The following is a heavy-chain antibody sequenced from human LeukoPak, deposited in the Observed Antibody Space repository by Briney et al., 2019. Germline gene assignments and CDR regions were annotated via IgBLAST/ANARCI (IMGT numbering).Heavy chain of an antibody. V-gene: IGHV3-66*02. CDR2: IYSGGST. CDR1: GFTVSSNY. Sequence: QTGGSLRLSCAASGFTVSSNYMSWVRQAPGKGLEWVSVIYSGGSTYYADSVKGRFTISRDNSKNTLYLQMNSLRAEDTAVYYCARALVAAAGNWFDYWGQGTLVTVSS. CDR3: ARALVAAAGNWFDY. J-gene: IGHJ4*02. D-gene: IGHD6-13*01.